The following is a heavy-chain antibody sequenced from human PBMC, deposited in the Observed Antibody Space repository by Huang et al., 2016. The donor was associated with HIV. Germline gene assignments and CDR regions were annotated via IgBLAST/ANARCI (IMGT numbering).Heavy chain of an antibody. CDR2: ISYDGRCQ. V-gene: IGHV3-30*18. CDR1: GFKLSGFG. Sequence: QVHLVESGGGVVQPGGSLRLSCAASGFKLSGFGMHWVRQAPGMGREWVAVISYDGRCQFYTDSVKGRFTISRDNSDNTLSLQMKGLRPDDTAVYYCAKESRWFSDFDHWGQGVLVSVSS. J-gene: IGHJ4*02. CDR3: AKESRWFSDFDH. D-gene: IGHD2-15*01.